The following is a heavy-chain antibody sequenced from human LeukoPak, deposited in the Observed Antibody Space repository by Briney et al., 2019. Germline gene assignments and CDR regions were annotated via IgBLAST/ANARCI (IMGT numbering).Heavy chain of an antibody. D-gene: IGHD3-16*01. CDR1: GGAISPYY. Sequence: PPETPSPTRTVSGGAISPYYWSWVWQPPGKGLEWIGSIYYSGSANCNPSLKSRVTISVDTSNNQFSLRLTSVTAADTAVYYCARGGKGFPLGLRFDYWGQGTLVTVSS. J-gene: IGHJ4*02. CDR3: ARGGKGFPLGLRFDY. CDR2: IYYSGSA. V-gene: IGHV4-59*01.